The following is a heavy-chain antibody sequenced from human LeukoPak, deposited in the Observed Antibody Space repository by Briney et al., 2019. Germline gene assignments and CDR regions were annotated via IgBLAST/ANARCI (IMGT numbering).Heavy chain of an antibody. CDR2: INQAGSVT. CDR1: GSTFHNYY. CDR3: MGGSGWLPTY. V-gene: IGHV3-7*01. D-gene: IGHD5-24*01. Sequence: GRSLRLSCVASGSTFHNYYISWVRQATGQGLAWVAIINQAGSVTYYVGSVKGRFTISGDNARNSVYLQMNSLRGVDTAVYYCMGGSGWLPTYWGQGTLVTVSS. J-gene: IGHJ1*01.